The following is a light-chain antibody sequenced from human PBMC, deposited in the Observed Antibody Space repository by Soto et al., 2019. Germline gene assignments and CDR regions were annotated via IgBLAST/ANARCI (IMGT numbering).Light chain of an antibody. Sequence: DVVMTQSPLSLPVTLGQPASISCRSSQSLVYSDGSTYLSWFQQRPGQSPRRLIYKVSNRDSGVPDRFSGSVSGTDFTLKISRVEAEDVGVYYCMQGTHWPLTFGGGTKVEIK. CDR3: MQGTHWPLT. CDR1: QSLVYSDGSTY. J-gene: IGKJ4*01. V-gene: IGKV2-30*01. CDR2: KVS.